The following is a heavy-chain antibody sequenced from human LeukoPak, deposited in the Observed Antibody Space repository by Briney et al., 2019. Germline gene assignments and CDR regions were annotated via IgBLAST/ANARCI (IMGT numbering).Heavy chain of an antibody. J-gene: IGHJ5*01. Sequence: PSETLSLTCTVSGGSISSSSSCWGWIRPPPGKGLGWFGSIFDRDRPYCNPSLKPRLNISVDTSKNQFYMQLTPETAADTAGDFGAGYFTSRAGKWLFKGRFDSWGQGTLVTVSS. CDR3: AGYFTSRAGKWLFKGRFDS. CDR2: IFDRDRP. CDR1: GGSISSSSSC. D-gene: IGHD3-22*01. V-gene: IGHV4-39*07.